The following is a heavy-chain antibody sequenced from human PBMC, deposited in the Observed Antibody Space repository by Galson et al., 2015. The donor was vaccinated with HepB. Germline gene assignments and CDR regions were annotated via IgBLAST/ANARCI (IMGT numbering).Heavy chain of an antibody. CDR2: ISGSGGST. CDR1: GFTFSSYA. Sequence: SLRLSCAASGFTFSSYAMSWVRQAPGKGLEWVSAISGSGGSTYYADSVKGRFTISRDNSKNTLYLQMNSLRAEDTAVYYCAKDRIYDSSGYYPTAFDYWGQGTLVTVSS. J-gene: IGHJ4*02. V-gene: IGHV3-23*01. D-gene: IGHD3-22*01. CDR3: AKDRIYDSSGYYPTAFDY.